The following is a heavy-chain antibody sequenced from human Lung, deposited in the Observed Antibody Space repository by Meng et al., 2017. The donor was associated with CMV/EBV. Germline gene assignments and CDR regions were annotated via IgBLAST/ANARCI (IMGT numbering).Heavy chain of an antibody. Sequence: FTNYGISWVRQAPGRGLEWMGWINTQKLNTNHAQNIQRRLTVTLDSSTSIAYMELSSLGDDDTAVYYCARDGLLNGLLWRSSEYGFIDWGQGTLVTVSS. V-gene: IGHV1-18*01. CDR3: ARDGLLNGLLWRSSEYGFID. D-gene: IGHD2-2*01. CDR2: INTQKLNT. CDR1: FTNYG. J-gene: IGHJ4*02.